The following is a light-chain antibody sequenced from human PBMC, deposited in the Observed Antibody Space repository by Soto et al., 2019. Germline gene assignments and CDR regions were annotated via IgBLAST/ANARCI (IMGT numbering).Light chain of an antibody. J-gene: IGKJ3*01. V-gene: IGKV3-11*01. CDR3: QRRSHFPFS. CDR2: DAS. Sequence: EIVLTQSPATLSLSPGERATLSCRASQSVSSYLAWYQQKPGQAPRLLIYDASNRARGIPARFSGSGSGTDLSHTISSLEPEGFAFYACQRRSHFPFSFGPRPKVDIK. CDR1: QSVSSY.